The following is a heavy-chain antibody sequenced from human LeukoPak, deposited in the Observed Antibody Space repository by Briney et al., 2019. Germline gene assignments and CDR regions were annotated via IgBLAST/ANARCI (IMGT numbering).Heavy chain of an antibody. CDR2: IYYSGST. J-gene: IGHJ4*02. CDR3: ASSEYVWGSYRYYFDY. CDR1: GGSISSHY. V-gene: IGHV4-59*11. D-gene: IGHD3-16*02. Sequence: SETLSLTCTVSGGSISSHYWSWLRQPPGEGLEWIGYIYYSGSTNYNPSLKSRVTISVDTSKNQFSLKLSSVTAADTAVYYCASSEYVWGSYRYYFDYWGQGTLVTVSS.